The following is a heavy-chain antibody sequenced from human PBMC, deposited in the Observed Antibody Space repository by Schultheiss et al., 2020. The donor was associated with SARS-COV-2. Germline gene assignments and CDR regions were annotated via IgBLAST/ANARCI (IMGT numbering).Heavy chain of an antibody. J-gene: IGHJ6*02. V-gene: IGHV3-21*01. D-gene: IGHD3-10*01. CDR1: GGSISSSN. CDR2: ISSSSSYI. Sequence: ETLSLTCAVSGGSISSSNWWSWVRQPPGKGLEWVSSISSSSSYIYYADSVKGRFTISRDNAKNSLYLQMNSLRAEDTAVYYCARAWFGESRELYYGMDVWGQGTTVTVSS. CDR3: ARAWFGESRELYYGMDV.